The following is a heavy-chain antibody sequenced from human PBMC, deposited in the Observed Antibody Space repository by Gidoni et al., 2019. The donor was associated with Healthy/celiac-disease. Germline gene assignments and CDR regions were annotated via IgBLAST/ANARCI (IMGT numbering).Heavy chain of an antibody. D-gene: IGHD3-16*01. J-gene: IGHJ3*02. Sequence: EVQLVESGGGLVKPGGSLRLSCAASGFTFSSYSMNWVRQAPVKGREWVSSISSSSSYIYYADSVKGRFTISRDNAKNSLYLQLNSLRAADTALYYCARARGGAFDIWGQGTMVTVSA. CDR2: ISSSSSYI. CDR1: GFTFSSYS. V-gene: IGHV3-21*01. CDR3: ARARGGAFDI.